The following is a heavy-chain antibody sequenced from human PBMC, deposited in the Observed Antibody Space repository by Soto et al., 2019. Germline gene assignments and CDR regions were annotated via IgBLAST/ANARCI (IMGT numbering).Heavy chain of an antibody. J-gene: IGHJ4*02. CDR1: GGSVSSGDYY. Sequence: QVQLQESGPGLVKPSQTLSLTCTVSGGSVSSGDYYWSWIRQPPGKGLEWIGYIYYSGSTYYNPSLKSRVTISEHTSKNQFSLKLSSVTAADTAVYYCARAPILGSDCYFDYWGRGTLVTVSS. D-gene: IGHD2-21*02. CDR2: IYYSGST. CDR3: ARAPILGSDCYFDY. V-gene: IGHV4-30-4*01.